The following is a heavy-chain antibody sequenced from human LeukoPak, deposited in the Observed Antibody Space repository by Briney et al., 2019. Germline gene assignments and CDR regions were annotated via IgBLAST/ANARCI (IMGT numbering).Heavy chain of an antibody. CDR1: GYTFSSYS. D-gene: IGHD3-3*01. Sequence: GGSLRLSCAASGYTFSSYSMNWVRQAPGKGLEWVSSISSSSSYIYYADSVKGRFTISRDNAKNSLYLQMNSLRAEDTAVYYCASWEWFLSHYWGQGTLVTVSS. CDR3: ASWEWFLSHY. CDR2: ISSSSSYI. J-gene: IGHJ4*02. V-gene: IGHV3-21*01.